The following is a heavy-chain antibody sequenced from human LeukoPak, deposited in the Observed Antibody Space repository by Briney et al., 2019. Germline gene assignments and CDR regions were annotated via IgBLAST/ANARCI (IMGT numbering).Heavy chain of an antibody. J-gene: IGHJ5*02. V-gene: IGHV3-53*01. CDR2: MYSRCDS. Sequence: GGSLRLSCAASGFTVSDNYMRWVRQAPGKGLEWVSDMYSRCDSYYADAVKGRFTCSRDISKNTLYLQMNGLRTEDTAMYYCARDAPQVPAAGVLASWGQGTLVTVSS. CDR3: ARDAPQVPAAGVLAS. CDR1: GFTVSDNY. D-gene: IGHD6-13*01.